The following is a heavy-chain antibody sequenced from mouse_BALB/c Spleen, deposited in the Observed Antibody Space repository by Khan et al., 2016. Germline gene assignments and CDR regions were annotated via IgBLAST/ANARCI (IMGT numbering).Heavy chain of an antibody. CDR1: GFTFSSYA. CDR2: ISSGGSP. Sequence: EVELVESGGVLVKPGGSLKLSCAASGFTFSSYAMSWVRQTPEKRLEWVASISSGGSPFYPDILKGRFTISRDNARNILYLQLSSLRSEDTVMYYCATKVYYFDYWGQGTTLTVSS. J-gene: IGHJ2*01. CDR3: ATKVYYFDY. V-gene: IGHV5-6-5*01.